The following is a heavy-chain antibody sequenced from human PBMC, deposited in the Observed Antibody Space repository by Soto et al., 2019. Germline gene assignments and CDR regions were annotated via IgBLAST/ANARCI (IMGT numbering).Heavy chain of an antibody. CDR2: IIPIFGTS. CDR1: GGTSSSYA. V-gene: IGHV1-69*06. D-gene: IGHD2-15*01. CDR3: AREVWYGTQRYYFDF. Sequence: QVQLVQSGAEVKKPGSSVKVSCKASGGTSSSYAISWVRQAPGQGLEWMGVIIPIFGTSNYAQKFQGRVTITADKSTSTAYMELTSLRSEDTAVYYCAREVWYGTQRYYFDFWGQGTLGTVSS. J-gene: IGHJ4*02.